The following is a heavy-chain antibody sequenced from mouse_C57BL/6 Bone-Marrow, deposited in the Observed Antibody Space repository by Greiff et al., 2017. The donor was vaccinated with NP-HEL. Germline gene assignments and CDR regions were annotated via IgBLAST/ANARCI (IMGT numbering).Heavy chain of an antibody. D-gene: IGHD1-1*01. CDR1: GYTFTDYE. J-gene: IGHJ4*01. Sequence: VQLQQSGAELVRPGASVTLSCKASGYTFTDYEMHWVKQTPVHGLEWIGAIDPETGGTAYNQKFKGKAILTADKSSSTAYMELRSLTSEDSAVYYCTRIYYYGSSYAMDYWGQGTSVTFSS. CDR2: IDPETGGT. V-gene: IGHV1-15*01. CDR3: TRIYYYGSSYAMDY.